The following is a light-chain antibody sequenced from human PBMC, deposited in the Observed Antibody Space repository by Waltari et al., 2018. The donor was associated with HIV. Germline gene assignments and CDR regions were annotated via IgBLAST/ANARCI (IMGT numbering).Light chain of an antibody. J-gene: IGLJ3*02. CDR2: ENN. V-gene: IGLV1-51*02. CDR1: GSNIENNY. CDR3: GTWDSSQSAWV. Sequence: QSMLTQSPSVSAAPGQRVTISCSGSGSNIENNYLSWYQQLPGTAPKLLISENNKRPSGIPDRFSGSKSGSSATLGITGLQTGDEANYYCGTWDSSQSAWVFGGGTRLTVL.